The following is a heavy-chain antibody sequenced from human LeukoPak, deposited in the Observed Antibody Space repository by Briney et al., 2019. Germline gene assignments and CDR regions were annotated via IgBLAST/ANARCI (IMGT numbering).Heavy chain of an antibody. CDR3: ARGQKYRNGYTVTELGSGYFDY. J-gene: IGHJ4*02. V-gene: IGHV4-39*07. CDR2: IFYSGRT. Sequence: RSSETLSLTCTVSGGSISSSSYYWGWIRQPPGKGLEWIGSIFYSGRTNYNPSLKSRLTISVDTSKNQFSLTLSSVTAADTAVYYCARGQKYRNGYTVTELGSGYFDYWGQGTLVTVSS. D-gene: IGHD5-18*01. CDR1: GGSISSSSYY.